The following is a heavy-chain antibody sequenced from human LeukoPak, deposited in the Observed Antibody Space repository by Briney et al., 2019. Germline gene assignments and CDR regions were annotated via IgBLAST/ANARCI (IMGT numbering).Heavy chain of an antibody. D-gene: IGHD3-16*01. V-gene: IGHV3-74*01. Sequence: GGSLRLSCEFSGFTYWMHWVRQAPGKGPVWVARISTDGSARYYADSVKGRFTISRDNGRNTLYLQMDSLRVEDTAVYYCTRETSMMRTYYSDLWGRGTLVTVSS. CDR2: ISTDGSAR. CDR3: TRETSMMRTYYSDL. CDR1: GFTYW. J-gene: IGHJ2*01.